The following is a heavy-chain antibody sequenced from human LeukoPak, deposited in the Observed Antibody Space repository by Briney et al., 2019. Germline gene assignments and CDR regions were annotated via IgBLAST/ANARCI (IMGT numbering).Heavy chain of an antibody. CDR1: GFSFSHTW. V-gene: IGHV3-23*01. Sequence: GGSLRLSCAGSGFSFSHTWMNWVRQAPGKGLEWVSAISGSGGSTYYADSVKGRFTISRDNSKNTLYLQMNSLRAEDTAVYYCAKEEAVAGHDAFDIWGQGTMVTVSS. D-gene: IGHD6-19*01. J-gene: IGHJ3*02. CDR3: AKEEAVAGHDAFDI. CDR2: ISGSGGST.